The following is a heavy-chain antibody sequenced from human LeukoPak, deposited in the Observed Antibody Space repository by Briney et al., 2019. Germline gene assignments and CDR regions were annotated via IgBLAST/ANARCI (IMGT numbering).Heavy chain of an antibody. CDR2: INPNSGDT. Sequence: ASVKVSCKAFGYTLTDYYMHWVRQAPGQGLEWMGWINPNSGDTNYAQKFQGRVTMTRDTSITTAYMELSSLRSDDTAVYYCASESGYSYGYDWGQGTLVTVSS. V-gene: IGHV1-2*02. CDR3: ASESGYSYGYD. CDR1: GYTLTDYY. D-gene: IGHD5-18*01. J-gene: IGHJ4*02.